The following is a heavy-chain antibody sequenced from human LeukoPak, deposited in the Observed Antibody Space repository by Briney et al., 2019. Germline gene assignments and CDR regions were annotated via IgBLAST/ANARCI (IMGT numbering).Heavy chain of an antibody. Sequence: SETLSLTCAVYGGSFSGYYWSWIRQPPGKGLEWIGEINHSGGTNYNPSLKSRVTISVDTSKNQFSLKLRSVTAADTAVYYCARAGSSGYYWGYFDHWGQGTLVTVSS. J-gene: IGHJ4*02. D-gene: IGHD3-22*01. V-gene: IGHV4-34*01. CDR2: INHSGGT. CDR1: GGSFSGYY. CDR3: ARAGSSGYYWGYFDH.